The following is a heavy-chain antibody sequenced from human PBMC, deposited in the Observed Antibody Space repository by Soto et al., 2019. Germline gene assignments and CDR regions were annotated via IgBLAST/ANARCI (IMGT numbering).Heavy chain of an antibody. CDR1: GGAFNGYY. D-gene: IGHD3-10*01. V-gene: IGHV4-34*02. CDR3: ARAGAALVRGSIGGFDY. CDR2: INHSGSV. Sequence: QVHLQQWGAGLLKPSQTLSLSCVVDGGAFNGYYWTWIRQPPGKGLEWIGEINHSGSVDYNPSLKSRVAISNDTSKKQFSLTLTSVTAADTAVYYCARAGAALVRGSIGGFDYWGQGSLVTVSS. J-gene: IGHJ4*02.